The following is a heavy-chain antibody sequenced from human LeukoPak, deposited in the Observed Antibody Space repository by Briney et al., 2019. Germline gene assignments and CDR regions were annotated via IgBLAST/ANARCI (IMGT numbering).Heavy chain of an antibody. D-gene: IGHD2-15*01. CDR3: AGTPPRLTKYSVSAYYYYYMDV. CDR2: INHSGST. Sequence: GSLRLSCAASGFTFSSYSMNWVRQPPGKGLEWIGEINHSGSTNYNPSLKSRVTISVDTSKNQFSLKLSSVTAADTAVYYCAGTPPRLTKYSVSAYYYYYMDVWGKGTTVTVSS. J-gene: IGHJ6*03. V-gene: IGHV4-34*08. CDR1: GFTFSSYS.